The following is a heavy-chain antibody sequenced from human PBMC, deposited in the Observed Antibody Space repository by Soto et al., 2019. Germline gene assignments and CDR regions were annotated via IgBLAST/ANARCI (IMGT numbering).Heavy chain of an antibody. Sequence: SETLSLTCAVYGGSFSGYYWSWIRQPPGKGLEWIGEINHSGSTNYNPSLKSRVTISVDTSKNQFSLKLSSVTAADTAVYYCARRAPLRFLEGYYYMDVWGKGTTVTVSS. D-gene: IGHD3-3*01. CDR3: ARRAPLRFLEGYYYMDV. CDR2: INHSGST. V-gene: IGHV4-34*01. CDR1: GGSFSGYY. J-gene: IGHJ6*03.